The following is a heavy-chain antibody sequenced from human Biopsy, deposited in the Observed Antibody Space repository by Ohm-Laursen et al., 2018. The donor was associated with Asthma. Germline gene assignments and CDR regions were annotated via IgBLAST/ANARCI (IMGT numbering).Heavy chain of an antibody. Sequence: SLRLSCAASGFMFRSFGMHWVRQAPGKGLEWVAVISYDGNHKFYEDSVKGRFTISRDNSKNTLYLQMNSLRTEDTAVYYCAKRRGYSGHDNDYWGQGTLVMVSS. CDR2: ISYDGNHK. D-gene: IGHD5-12*01. V-gene: IGHV3-30*18. CDR1: GFMFRSFG. J-gene: IGHJ4*02. CDR3: AKRRGYSGHDNDY.